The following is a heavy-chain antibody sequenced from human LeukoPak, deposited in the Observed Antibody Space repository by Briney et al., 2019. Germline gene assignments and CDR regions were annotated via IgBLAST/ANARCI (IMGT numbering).Heavy chain of an antibody. CDR3: ARDRPGAGVTRRAFDI. CDR2: IWYDGSNK. CDR1: GFTFSSYG. V-gene: IGHV3-33*08. D-gene: IGHD4-17*01. J-gene: IGHJ3*02. Sequence: PGRSLRLSCAASGFTFSSYGMHWVRQAPGKGLEWVAVIWYDGSNKYYADSVKGRFTISRDNSKNTLYLQMNSLRAEDTAVYYCARDRPGAGVTRRAFDIWGQGTMVTVSS.